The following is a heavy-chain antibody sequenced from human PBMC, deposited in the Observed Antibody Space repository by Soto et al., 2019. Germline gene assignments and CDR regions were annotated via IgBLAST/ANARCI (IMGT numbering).Heavy chain of an antibody. V-gene: IGHV3-49*03. CDR3: TRAIRLSGDAFDI. CDR1: GFTLSAYP. J-gene: IGHJ3*02. D-gene: IGHD3-3*01. Sequence: GGSLRLSCTASGFTLSAYPMSWFRQAPGKGLEWVAYIRTAAYGATTEYAASVKDRFTISRDDSESIASLQMDSLKTEDTAVYYCTRAIRLSGDAFDIWGQGTMVTVSS. CDR2: IRTAAYGATT.